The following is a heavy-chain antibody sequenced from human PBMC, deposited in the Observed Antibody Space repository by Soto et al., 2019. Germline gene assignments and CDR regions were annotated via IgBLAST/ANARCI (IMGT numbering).Heavy chain of an antibody. CDR3: ARALYGDYAAYDYGLDV. V-gene: IGHV4-38-2*01. CDR2: FYHSGST. Sequence: SETLSLTCAVSSYSISSGFFWGWIRQPPGKGLEWSGNFYHSGSTYYNPSLKSRVTISVDTAKNHFPLKLRSVTAADPAVYYCARALYGDYAAYDYGLDVWGQGTTVTVSS. D-gene: IGHD4-17*01. CDR1: SYSISSGFF. J-gene: IGHJ6*02.